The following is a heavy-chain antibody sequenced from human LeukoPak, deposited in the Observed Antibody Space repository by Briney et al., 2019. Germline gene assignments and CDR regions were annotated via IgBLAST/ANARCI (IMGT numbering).Heavy chain of an antibody. Sequence: GGSLRLSCAASGFTFNTYTMNWVRQAPGKGLEWVSYISGSSGIIDYADSVRGRFTISRDNAKNSLYLQMNSLRAEDTALYYCARGNDAFDIWGQGTMVTVSS. J-gene: IGHJ3*02. CDR1: GFTFNTYT. V-gene: IGHV3-48*01. CDR2: ISGSSGII. D-gene: IGHD3-10*01. CDR3: ARGNDAFDI.